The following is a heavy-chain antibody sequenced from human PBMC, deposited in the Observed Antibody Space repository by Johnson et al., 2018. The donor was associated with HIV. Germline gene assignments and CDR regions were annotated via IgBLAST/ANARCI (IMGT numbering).Heavy chain of an antibody. CDR1: GFTFSDYY. V-gene: IGHV3-20*04. CDR3: ARAFLSHYYDSSGPVDI. J-gene: IGHJ3*02. CDR2: INWNGGST. D-gene: IGHD3-22*01. Sequence: VQLVESGGGLAKPGGSLRLSCAASGFTFSDYYMSWIRQAPGKGLEWVSGINWNGGSTGYADSVKGRFTISRDNAKNSLYLQMNSLRAEDTALYYCARAFLSHYYDSSGPVDIWGQGTMVTVSS.